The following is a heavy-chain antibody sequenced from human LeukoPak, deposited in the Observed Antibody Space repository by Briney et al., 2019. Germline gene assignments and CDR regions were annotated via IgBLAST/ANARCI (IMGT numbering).Heavy chain of an antibody. CDR1: GFTFSRYW. Sequence: GGPLRLSCAASGFTFSRYWTHWVPHAPGKGLVWVLRINSDGSTTSYADSVKGRFTISRDNAKNSLYLQMNSLRAEDTAVYYCAAELREGYWGQGTLVTVSS. J-gene: IGHJ4*02. V-gene: IGHV3-74*01. CDR2: INSDGSTT. D-gene: IGHD1-26*01. CDR3: AAELREGY.